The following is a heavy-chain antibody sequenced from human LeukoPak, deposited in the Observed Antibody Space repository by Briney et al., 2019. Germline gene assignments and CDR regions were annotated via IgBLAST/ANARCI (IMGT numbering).Heavy chain of an antibody. Sequence: GASVKVSCKASGGTFSSYAISWVRQAPGQGLEWMGGIIPIFGTANYAQKFQGRVTITTDESTSTAYMELSSLRSEDTAVYYRARLRDGYNPDFDYWGQGTLVTVSS. CDR3: ARLRDGYNPDFDY. J-gene: IGHJ4*02. CDR2: IIPIFGTA. CDR1: GGTFSSYA. V-gene: IGHV1-69*05. D-gene: IGHD5-24*01.